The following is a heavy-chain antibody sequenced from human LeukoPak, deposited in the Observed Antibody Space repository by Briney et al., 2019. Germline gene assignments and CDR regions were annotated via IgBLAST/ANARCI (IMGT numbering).Heavy chain of an antibody. CDR2: INHSGST. V-gene: IGHV4-34*01. J-gene: IGHJ4*02. CDR1: GGSFSGYY. Sequence: PSETLSLTCAVYGGSFSGYYWSWIRQPPGKGLEWIGEINHSGSTNYNPSLKSRVTISVDTSKNQFSLKLSSVTAADTAVYYCARGGDSRYFDYWGQGTLVTVSS. CDR3: ARGGDSRYFDY. D-gene: IGHD3-3*01.